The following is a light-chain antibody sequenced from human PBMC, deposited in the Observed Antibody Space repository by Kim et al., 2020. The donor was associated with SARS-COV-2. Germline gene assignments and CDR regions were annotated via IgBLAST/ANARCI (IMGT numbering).Light chain of an antibody. V-gene: IGLV2-11*01. J-gene: IGLJ3*02. CDR3: CSYAGSYRRV. CDR2: DVS. Sequence: QSALTQPRSVSGSPGQSVTISCTGTSSDVGGYNYVSWYQQHPGKAPKLMIYDVSKRPSGVPDRFSGSKSGNTASLTISGPQAEDEADYYCCSYAGSYRRVFSGGTQLTVL. CDR1: SSDVGGYNY.